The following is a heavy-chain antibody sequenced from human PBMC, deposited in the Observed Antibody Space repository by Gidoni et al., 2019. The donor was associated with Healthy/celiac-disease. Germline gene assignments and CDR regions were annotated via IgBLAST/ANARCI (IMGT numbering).Heavy chain of an antibody. CDR1: GFTFGDYA. Sequence: EVQLVESGGGLVQPGRSLRLSCTASGFTFGDYAMSWFRQAPGKGLEWVGFIRSKAYGGTTEYAASVKGRFTISRDDSKSIAYLQMNSLKTEDTAVYYCTRHWEQWLALHDYWGQGTLVTVSS. V-gene: IGHV3-49*03. CDR3: TRHWEQWLALHDY. D-gene: IGHD6-19*01. J-gene: IGHJ4*02. CDR2: IRSKAYGGTT.